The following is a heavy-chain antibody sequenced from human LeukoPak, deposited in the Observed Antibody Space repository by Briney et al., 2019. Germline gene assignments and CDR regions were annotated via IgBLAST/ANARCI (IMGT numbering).Heavy chain of an antibody. V-gene: IGHV3-48*03. Sequence: GGSLRLSCVASGFTFHDYAMHWVRQAPGKGLEWVSYIGNTGRTIYYVDSVKGRFTVSRDNAKNSLYLQMNSLRAEDTAIYYCVRGDRYFFDYWGQGTLVTVSS. CDR2: IGNTGRTI. D-gene: IGHD1-14*01. CDR3: VRGDRYFFDY. CDR1: GFTFHDYA. J-gene: IGHJ4*02.